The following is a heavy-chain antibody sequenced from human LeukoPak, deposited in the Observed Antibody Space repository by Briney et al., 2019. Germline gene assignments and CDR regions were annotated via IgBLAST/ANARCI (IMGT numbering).Heavy chain of an antibody. CDR3: ARAPFSEAGRSDYYYCYGMDV. CDR1: GGTFSSYA. J-gene: IGHJ6*02. V-gene: IGHV1-69*13. D-gene: IGHD1-14*01. CDR2: IIPIFGTA. Sequence: SVKVSCKASGGTFSSYAISWVRQAPGQGLEWMGGIIPIFGTANYAQKFQGRVTITADESTSTAYMELSSLRSEDTAVYYCARAPFSEAGRSDYYYCYGMDVWGQGTTVTVSS.